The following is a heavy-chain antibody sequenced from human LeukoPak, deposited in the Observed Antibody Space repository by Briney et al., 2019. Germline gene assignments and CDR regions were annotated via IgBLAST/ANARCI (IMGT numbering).Heavy chain of an antibody. V-gene: IGHV3-30*04. CDR2: ISFDGSKK. Sequence: GGSLRLSCAASGFTFSSYAMHWVRQAPGKGLEWVAVISFDGSKKYYADSVKGRFTISRDNSKNSLYLLMNSLRPEDTAVYYCARVRYGGETGGPFDYWGQGTLVTVSP. CDR3: ARVRYGGETGGPFDY. J-gene: IGHJ4*02. CDR1: GFTFSSYA. D-gene: IGHD4-23*01.